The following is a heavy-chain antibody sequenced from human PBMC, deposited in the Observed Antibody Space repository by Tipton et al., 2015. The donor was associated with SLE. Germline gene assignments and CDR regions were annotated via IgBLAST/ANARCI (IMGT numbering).Heavy chain of an antibody. CDR3: ARGSSGWQNIDY. CDR1: GYTFTNYH. CDR2: VNISGGNT. Sequence: QLVQSGAEVKKSGASVKVSCTASGYTFTNYHMHWVRQAPGEGLEWMGVVNISGGNTKYAQKYQGRVTMTRDTSTSTVYMDLTSLRSEDTAVYYCARGSSGWQNIDYWGQGTLVTVSS. D-gene: IGHD6-25*01. J-gene: IGHJ4*02. V-gene: IGHV1-46*01.